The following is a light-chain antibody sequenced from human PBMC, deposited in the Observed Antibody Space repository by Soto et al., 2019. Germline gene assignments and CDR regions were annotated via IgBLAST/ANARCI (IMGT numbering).Light chain of an antibody. CDR1: QRVSSPY. CDR3: QQYGTSHIT. CDR2: SAS. J-gene: IGKJ5*01. V-gene: IGKV3-20*01. Sequence: DIMLTQSAGALSLSPGERAMISCRTSQRVSSPYLAWYQQKPGQAPRLLIYSASSRAAGIPDRFSGSGAGTDFTLTISRLEPEDFAVYYCQQYGTSHITCGQGTRLEIK.